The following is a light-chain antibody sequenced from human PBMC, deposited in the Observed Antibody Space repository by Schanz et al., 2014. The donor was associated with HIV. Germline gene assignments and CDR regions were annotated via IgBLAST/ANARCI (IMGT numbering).Light chain of an antibody. CDR2: EVI. CDR3: SSYTSSSTLEV. V-gene: IGLV2-8*01. CDR1: SSDVGGYNH. Sequence: QSALTQPPSASGSPGQSVTISCTGTSSDVGGYNHVSWYQQHPGKAPKLMIYEVIKRPSGVPDRFSGSKSGSTASLTISGLQAEDEADYYCSSYTSSSTLEVFGTGTKLTVL. J-gene: IGLJ1*01.